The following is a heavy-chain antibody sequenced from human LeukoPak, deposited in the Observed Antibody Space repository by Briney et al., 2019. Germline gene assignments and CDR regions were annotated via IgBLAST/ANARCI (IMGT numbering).Heavy chain of an antibody. CDR3: ARVVDVLRYFDWSSSAGYYVDV. CDR1: GGTFSSYA. D-gene: IGHD3-9*01. V-gene: IGHV1-69*06. Sequence: GASVKVSCKASGGTFSSYAISWVRQAPGQGLEWMGGIIPIFGTANYAQKFQGRVTITADKSTSTAYMELSRLRSDDTAVYYCARVVDVLRYFDWSSSAGYYVDVWGKGTTVTISS. J-gene: IGHJ6*03. CDR2: IIPIFGTA.